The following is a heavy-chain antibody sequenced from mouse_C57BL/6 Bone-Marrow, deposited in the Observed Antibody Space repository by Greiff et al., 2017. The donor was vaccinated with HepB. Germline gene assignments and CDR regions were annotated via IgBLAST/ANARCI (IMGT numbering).Heavy chain of an antibody. Sequence: EVMLVESGGGLVKPGGSLKLSCAASGFTFSSYAMSWVRQTPEKRLEWVATISDGGSYTYYPDNVKGRFTISRDNAKNNLYLQMSHLKSEDTAMYYCARDPLYYYGSSKDWYFDVWGTGTTVTVSA. CDR3: ARDPLYYYGSSKDWYFDV. J-gene: IGHJ1*03. V-gene: IGHV5-4*01. CDR2: ISDGGSYT. D-gene: IGHD1-1*01. CDR1: GFTFSSYA.